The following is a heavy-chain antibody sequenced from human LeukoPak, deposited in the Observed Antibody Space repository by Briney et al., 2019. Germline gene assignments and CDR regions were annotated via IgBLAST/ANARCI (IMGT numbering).Heavy chain of an antibody. Sequence: SETLSLTCAVYGGSFSGYYWSWIRQPPGKGLEWIGEINHSGSTNYNPSLKSRVAISVDTSKNQFSLKLSSVTAADTAVYFCARGPYSYDSSGAFDIWGQGTMVTVSS. CDR2: INHSGST. V-gene: IGHV4-34*01. J-gene: IGHJ3*02. CDR1: GGSFSGYY. CDR3: ARGPYSYDSSGAFDI. D-gene: IGHD3-22*01.